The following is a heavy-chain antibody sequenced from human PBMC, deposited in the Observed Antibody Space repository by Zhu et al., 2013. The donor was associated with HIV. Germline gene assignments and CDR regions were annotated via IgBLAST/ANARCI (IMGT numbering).Heavy chain of an antibody. CDR3: ARAPELGELLDAFDI. J-gene: IGHJ3*02. CDR2: ISSSSSYI. D-gene: IGHD1-26*01. V-gene: IGHV3-21*01. Sequence: EVQLVESGGGLVKPGGSLRLSCAASGFTFSSYSMNWVRQAPGKGLEWVSSISSSSSYIYYADSVKGRFTISRDNAKNSLYLQMNSLRAEDTAVYYCARAPELGELLDAFDIWGQGTMVTVSS. CDR1: GFTFSSYS.